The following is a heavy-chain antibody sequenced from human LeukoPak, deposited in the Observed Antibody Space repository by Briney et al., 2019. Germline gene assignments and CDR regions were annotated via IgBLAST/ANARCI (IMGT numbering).Heavy chain of an antibody. CDR1: GFTFSTYV. Sequence: PGGSLRLSCATSGFTFSTYVMHWVRQAPGKGLEWVAVISYDGSYKYADSVKGRFTISRDNSKSTLYLQMNSLRVEDTAVYYCAKVESSGWYSIDYWGQGTLVTVSS. V-gene: IGHV3-30*18. D-gene: IGHD6-19*01. CDR3: AKVESSGWYSIDY. CDR2: ISYDGSYK. J-gene: IGHJ4*02.